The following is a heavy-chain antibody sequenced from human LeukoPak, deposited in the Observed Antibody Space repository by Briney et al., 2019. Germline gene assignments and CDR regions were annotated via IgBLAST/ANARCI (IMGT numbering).Heavy chain of an antibody. V-gene: IGHV4-39*07. CDR3: ARGDSVADHFDY. Sequence: SETLSLTCTVSGGSISSSSYYWGWIRQPPGKGLEWIGSIYYSGSTYYNPSLKSRVTISVDTSKNQFSLKLSSVTAADTAVYYCARGDSVADHFDYWGQGTLVTVSS. J-gene: IGHJ4*02. D-gene: IGHD6-19*01. CDR2: IYYSGST. CDR1: GGSISSSSYY.